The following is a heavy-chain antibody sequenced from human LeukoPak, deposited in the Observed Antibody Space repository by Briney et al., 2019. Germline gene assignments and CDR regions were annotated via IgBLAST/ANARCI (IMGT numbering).Heavy chain of an antibody. CDR3: ARAYSSGWYFFDY. D-gene: IGHD6-19*01. CDR2: IRRSSDTT. CDR1: GFSFSSYA. Sequence: PGASLLLSNAASGFSFSSYAMSWGRPPPGTGLGWVSRIRRSSDTTYCADSVKGRFTISRDNSKNTLYLQMNSLRAEDTAVYYCARAYSSGWYFFDYWGQGTLVTVSS. V-gene: IGHV3-23*01. J-gene: IGHJ4*02.